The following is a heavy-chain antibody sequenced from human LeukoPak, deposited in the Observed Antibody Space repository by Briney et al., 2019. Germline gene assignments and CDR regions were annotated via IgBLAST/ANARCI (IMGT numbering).Heavy chain of an antibody. CDR2: IYYNGNT. CDR1: GASISSSY. J-gene: IGHJ3*02. Sequence: SGTLSLTCTVSGASISSSYWSWVRQPPGKRLEWIGFIYYNGNTNSNPSLKSRVTISVDTSKNQFSLKLTSVAAADTAVYYCVRGNYDNRGYSNAFDIWGQGAMVTVSS. D-gene: IGHD3-22*01. CDR3: VRGNYDNRGYSNAFDI. V-gene: IGHV4-59*01.